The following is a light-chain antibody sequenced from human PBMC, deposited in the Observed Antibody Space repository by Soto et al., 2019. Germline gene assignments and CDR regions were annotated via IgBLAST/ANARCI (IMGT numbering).Light chain of an antibody. CDR3: QQYNDWPRT. CDR2: GAS. Sequence: EVVMTQSPAILSVSAGERDTLSCRASQSVGINVAWYQQKPGQAPRLLIYGASTRAIGSPDRFSASGSATEFTFTISSLQSEDFAVYYCQQYNDWPRTFGQGTKVDI. CDR1: QSVGIN. V-gene: IGKV3-15*01. J-gene: IGKJ1*01.